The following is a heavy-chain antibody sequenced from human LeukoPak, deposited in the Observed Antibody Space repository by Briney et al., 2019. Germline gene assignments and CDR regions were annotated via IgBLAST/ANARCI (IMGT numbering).Heavy chain of an antibody. D-gene: IGHD3-10*01. V-gene: IGHV3-64D*06. Sequence: PWGSLRLSCSASGFTFRRYAMHWVRQAPGKGLEYVSAISSNGGSTYYADSVKGRFTISRDNSKNTLYLQMSSLRAEDTAVYYCVKDGSGSYYTYYFDYWGQGTLVTVSS. CDR2: ISSNGGST. CDR1: GFTFRRYA. CDR3: VKDGSGSYYTYYFDY. J-gene: IGHJ4*02.